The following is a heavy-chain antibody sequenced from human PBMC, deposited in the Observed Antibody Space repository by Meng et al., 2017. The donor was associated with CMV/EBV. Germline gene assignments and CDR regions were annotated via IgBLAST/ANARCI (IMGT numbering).Heavy chain of an antibody. CDR2: IYTSGST. J-gene: IGHJ4*02. CDR1: GSISSYY. Sequence: GSISSYYWSWIRQPAGKGLEWIGRIYTSGSTNYNPSLKSRVTMSVDTSKNQFSLKLSSVIAADTAVYYCAREEITMVRGVLNYFDYWGQGTLVTVSS. CDR3: AREEITMVRGVLNYFDY. D-gene: IGHD3-10*01. V-gene: IGHV4-4*07.